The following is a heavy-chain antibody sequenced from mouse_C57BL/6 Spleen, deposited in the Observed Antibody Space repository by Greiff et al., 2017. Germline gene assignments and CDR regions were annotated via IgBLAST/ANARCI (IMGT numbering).Heavy chain of an antibody. Sequence: EVQRVESGEGLVKPGGSLKLSCAASGFTFSSYAMSWVRQTPEKRLEWVAYISSGGDYIYYADTVKGRFTISRDNARNTLYLQMSSLKSEDTAMYYCTRESDYYGSSYPFAYWGQGTLVTVSA. CDR1: GFTFSSYA. J-gene: IGHJ3*01. V-gene: IGHV5-9-1*02. CDR2: ISSGGDYI. D-gene: IGHD1-1*01. CDR3: TRESDYYGSSYPFAY.